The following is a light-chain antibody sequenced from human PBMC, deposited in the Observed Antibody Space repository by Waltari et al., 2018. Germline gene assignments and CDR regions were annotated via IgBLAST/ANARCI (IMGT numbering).Light chain of an antibody. J-gene: IGKJ1*01. CDR1: QNIDSS. CDR2: DAV. Sequence: ETVLTQSPATLSLSPGDRATFSCRASQNIDSSLAWDQQKPGQALRFLICDAVNRPTGIPARFSGSRSGTDFNLTISSLESEDFAIYYCQQRRNWPWTFGQGTRVEIK. V-gene: IGKV3-11*01. CDR3: QQRRNWPWT.